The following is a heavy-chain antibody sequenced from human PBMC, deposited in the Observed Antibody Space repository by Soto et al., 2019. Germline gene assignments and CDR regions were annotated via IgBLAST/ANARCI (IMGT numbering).Heavy chain of an antibody. V-gene: IGHV3-23*05. J-gene: IGHJ4*02. CDR2: ITNSGTST. CDR3: AGPGRHYASGSYDYFFDQ. CDR1: GITYAGYG. Sequence: VSGITYAGYGMAWVRQAPGLGLEWVSSITNSGTSTYYADSVKGRFTISRDNSENSLYLQMNSLRAEDTALYYCAGPGRHYASGSYDYFFDQRGQGALVTGSS. D-gene: IGHD3-10*01.